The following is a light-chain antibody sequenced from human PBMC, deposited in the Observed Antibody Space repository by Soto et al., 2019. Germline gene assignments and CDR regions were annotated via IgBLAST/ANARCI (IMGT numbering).Light chain of an antibody. J-gene: IGKJ5*01. V-gene: IGKV3-20*01. CDR2: GAS. Sequence: EIVVTQSPGTLSLSPGERAALSCRASQSISDKYLAWYHQKPGQAPRLLIYGASKRATGIPDRFSGSGSGTDFTLTISRLEPEDFAVYYCQQYSPPITFGQGTRLEI. CDR1: QSISDKY. CDR3: QQYSPPIT.